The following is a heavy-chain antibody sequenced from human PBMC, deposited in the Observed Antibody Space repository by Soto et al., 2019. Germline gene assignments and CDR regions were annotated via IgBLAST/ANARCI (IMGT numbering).Heavy chain of an antibody. J-gene: IGHJ4*02. D-gene: IGHD3-3*01. CDR2: VYYGGST. V-gene: IGHV4-59*01. CDR3: AGEGALATFGVV. Sequence: SETLSLTCTVSGDTIRSYYWTWIRQPPGRGLEWIGHVYYGGSTNYNPSLQSRVTISLDTSKNQFSLRLTSMTAADAAVYYCAGEGALATFGVVWGQGTRVTVSS. CDR1: GDTIRSYY.